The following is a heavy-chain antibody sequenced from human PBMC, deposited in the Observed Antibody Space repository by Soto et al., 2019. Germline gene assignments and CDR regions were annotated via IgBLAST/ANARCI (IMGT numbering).Heavy chain of an antibody. J-gene: IGHJ4*02. Sequence: GGSLRLSFAASGFTFSTYAVSWVRQDPGKGPEWVSSISRSGAATYYAYSVKVRFTISIDNSKNTLYLQMNSLRVEDTAVYYCAKARGGYSTFPRCPQTXWGQGTLVTVSX. CDR2: ISRSGAAT. D-gene: IGHD2-8*01. CDR3: AKARGGYSTFPRCPQTX. CDR1: GFTFSTYA. V-gene: IGHV3-23*01.